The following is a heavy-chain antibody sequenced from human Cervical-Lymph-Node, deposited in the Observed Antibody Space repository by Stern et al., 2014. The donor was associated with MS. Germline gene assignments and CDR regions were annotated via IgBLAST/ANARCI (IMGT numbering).Heavy chain of an antibody. D-gene: IGHD6-19*01. CDR2: ITPYNGNS. CDR1: GYTFTSHG. J-gene: IGHJ4*02. V-gene: IGHV1-18*01. Sequence: QVQLVQSGAEVKKPGASVKVSCKASGYTFTSHGISWVRQAPGLGLEWMGWITPYNGNSNYDPKFQGRVTMTTDTSTRTAYMELRSLRSDDTAAYFCARGSSSGWYYFDYWGQGTLVTVSS. CDR3: ARGSSSGWYYFDY.